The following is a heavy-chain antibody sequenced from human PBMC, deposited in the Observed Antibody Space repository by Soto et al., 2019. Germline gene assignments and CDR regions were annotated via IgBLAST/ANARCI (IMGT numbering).Heavy chain of an antibody. D-gene: IGHD2-15*01. CDR3: AREGSSSPEYFDF. J-gene: IGHJ4*02. CDR2: IYPSGNT. V-gene: IGHV4-30-2*01. Sequence: PSETLSLTCAVSGGSISSGDYSWNWLRQPPGKGLEWIAYIYPSGNTYYNPSLKSRVTMSMDRSKNQFSLSLSSVTAADTAVYYCAREGSSSPEYFDFWGPGTLVTVSS. CDR1: GGSISSGDYS.